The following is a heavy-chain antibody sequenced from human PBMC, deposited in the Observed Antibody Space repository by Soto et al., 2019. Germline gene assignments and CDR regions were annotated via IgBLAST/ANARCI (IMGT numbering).Heavy chain of an antibody. CDR1: GFTFSSYG. CDR2: IWSGGSNE. D-gene: IGHD2-2*01. V-gene: IGHV3-33*01. Sequence: QVQLVESGGGVVQPGRSLRLSCAASGFTFSSYGMHWVRQAPGKGLEWVAGIWSGGSNENYADSVKGRFTISRDNSKNMLYLQMNSLRADDTAVYYCARGPGTSYFDYWGQGSLVTVSS. CDR3: ARGPGTSYFDY. J-gene: IGHJ4*02.